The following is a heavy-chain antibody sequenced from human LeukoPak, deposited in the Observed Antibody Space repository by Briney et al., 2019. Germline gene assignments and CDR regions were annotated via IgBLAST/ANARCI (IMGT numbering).Heavy chain of an antibody. CDR1: GGSFSGYY. D-gene: IGHD5-12*01. V-gene: IGHV4-34*01. CDR3: ARWYGGYDYYSGYYYMDV. CDR2: INHSGST. Sequence: SETLSLTCAVYGGSFSGYYWSWIRQPPGKGLEWIGEINHSGSTNYNPSLKSRVTISVDTSKNQFSLKLSSVTAADTAVYYCARWYGGYDYYSGYYYMDVWGKGTTVTVSS. J-gene: IGHJ6*03.